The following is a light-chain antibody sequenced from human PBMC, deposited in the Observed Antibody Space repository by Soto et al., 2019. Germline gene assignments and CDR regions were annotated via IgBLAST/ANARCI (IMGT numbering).Light chain of an antibody. CDR3: QRKANCLWT. CDR1: QSVHSSH. J-gene: IGKJ1*01. V-gene: IGKV3-20*01. CDR2: AAS. Sequence: EIVLTQSPGTLSLSPGKRATLSCWASQSVHSSHLACYQQRPGHPPRLLIYAASSRATGIPDRFSGSGSGIDFTLTIISLQSEDLAVYQRQRKANCLWTFGHGTKVDIK.